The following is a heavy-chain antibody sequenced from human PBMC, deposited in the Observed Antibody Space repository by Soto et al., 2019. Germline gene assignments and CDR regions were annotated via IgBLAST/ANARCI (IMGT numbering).Heavy chain of an antibody. CDR1: GFSLSTSGVG. CDR3: AHNSDGGNANCAYYFDY. D-gene: IGHD2-15*01. CDR2: IYWDDDK. V-gene: IGHV2-5*02. J-gene: IGHJ4*02. Sequence: QITLKESGPTLVKPTQTLTLTCTFSGFSLSTSGVGVGWIRQPPGKALEWLALIYWDDDKRYSPSLESRLTITKDTSKNQVVLTMTNIDPVDTATYYFAHNSDGGNANCAYYFDYWGQGTLVTVSS.